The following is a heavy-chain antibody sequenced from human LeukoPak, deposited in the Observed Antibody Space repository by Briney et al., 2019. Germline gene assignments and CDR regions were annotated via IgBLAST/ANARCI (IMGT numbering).Heavy chain of an antibody. CDR2: ISGSGDST. D-gene: IGHD1-14*01. J-gene: IGHJ6*02. CDR1: GFIFDIHT. CDR3: VRRAAVRGMDF. V-gene: IGHV3-23*01. Sequence: GGSLRLSCKASGFIFDIHTLTWVRQAPGKGLEWVASISGSGDSTNYGDSVKGRFTISRDNFKRTVHLEMSNLRADDTAMYYCVRRAAVRGMDFWGLGTTVIVSS.